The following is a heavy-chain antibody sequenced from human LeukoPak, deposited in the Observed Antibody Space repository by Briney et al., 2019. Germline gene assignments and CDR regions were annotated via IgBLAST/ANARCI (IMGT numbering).Heavy chain of an antibody. CDR3: ARGGLTTVTTPLYNWFDP. V-gene: IGHV1-69*05. CDR2: IIPIFGTA. J-gene: IGHJ5*02. Sequence: SVKVSCKASGGTFSSYAISWVRQAPGQGLEWMGGIIPIFGTANYAQKFQGRVTITTDESTSTAYMELSSLRSEDTAVYYCARGGLTTVTTPLYNWFDPWGQETLVTVSS. D-gene: IGHD4-11*01. CDR1: GGTFSSYA.